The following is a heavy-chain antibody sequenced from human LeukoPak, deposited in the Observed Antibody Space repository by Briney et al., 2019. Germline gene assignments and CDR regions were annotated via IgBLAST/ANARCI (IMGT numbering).Heavy chain of an antibody. CDR3: ARGRWIAVAGPTEYYFDY. V-gene: IGHV4-34*01. J-gene: IGHJ4*02. D-gene: IGHD6-19*01. CDR1: GGSFSGYY. CDR2: INHSGST. Sequence: PSETLSLTCAVYGGSFSGYYWSWIRQPPGKGLEWIGEINHSGSTNYNPSLKSRVTISVDTSKNQFSLKPSSVTAADTAVYYCARGRWIAVAGPTEYYFDYWGQGTLVTVSS.